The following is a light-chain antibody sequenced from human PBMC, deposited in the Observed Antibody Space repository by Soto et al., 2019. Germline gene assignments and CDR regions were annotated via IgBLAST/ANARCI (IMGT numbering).Light chain of an antibody. CDR3: QQYGRSPWT. Sequence: EIVLTQSPGTLSLSPGERATLSCRASQSVNSNYLAWYQQKPGQAPRLLIYGASSRASGIPDRFSGSGSGADFTLTISRLEPEDFAVYYCQQYGRSPWTFGQGTKVEIK. J-gene: IGKJ1*01. V-gene: IGKV3-20*01. CDR1: QSVNSNY. CDR2: GAS.